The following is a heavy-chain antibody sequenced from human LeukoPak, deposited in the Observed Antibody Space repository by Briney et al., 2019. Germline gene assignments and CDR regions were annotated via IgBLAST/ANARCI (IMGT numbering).Heavy chain of an antibody. CDR3: ARGDDGTQISTMDV. D-gene: IGHD2/OR15-2a*01. CDR2: IIPIFGTA. Sequence: SVKVSCKASGGTFSSYAISWVRQAPGQGLEWMGGIIPIFGTANYAQKFQGRVTITTYESTSTAYMEPSSLRSEDTAVYYCARGDDGTQISTMDVWGKGTTVTVSS. V-gene: IGHV1-69*05. J-gene: IGHJ6*03. CDR1: GGTFSSYA.